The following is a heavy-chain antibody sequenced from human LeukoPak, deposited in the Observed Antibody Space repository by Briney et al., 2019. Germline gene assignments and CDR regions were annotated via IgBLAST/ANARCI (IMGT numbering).Heavy chain of an antibody. D-gene: IGHD3-10*01. J-gene: IGHJ5*02. CDR3: ATLPMVRGVIIFASGWFDP. V-gene: IGHV4-34*01. CDR1: GGSFSGYY. CDR2: INHSGGT. Sequence: SETLSLTCAVYGGSFSGYYCSWIRQPPGKGLEWIGEINHSGGTNYNPSLKSRVTISVDTSKNQFSLKLSSVTAADTAVYYCATLPMVRGVIIFASGWFDPWGQGTLVTVSS.